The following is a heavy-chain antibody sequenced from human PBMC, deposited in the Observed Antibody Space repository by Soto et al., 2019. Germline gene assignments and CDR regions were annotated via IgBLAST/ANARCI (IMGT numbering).Heavy chain of an antibody. V-gene: IGHV4-34*01. D-gene: IGHD6-13*01. CDR2: IDHSGST. CDR1: VGSFSYYY. CDR3: ARSHTFTWYASVWFDP. J-gene: IGHJ5*02. Sequence: SETLSLTGAVYVGSFSYYYLTWIRQPPVKGLEWIGEIDHSGSTNYNPSLKSRVTISVDTSKNHFSLKLSSVTAADTAVYYCARSHTFTWYASVWFDPWGQGTLVTVSS.